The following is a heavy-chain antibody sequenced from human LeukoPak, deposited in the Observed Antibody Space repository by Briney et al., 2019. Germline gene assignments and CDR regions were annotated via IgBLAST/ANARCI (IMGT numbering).Heavy chain of an antibody. J-gene: IGHJ4*02. CDR3: ARGGSGWCIDN. Sequence: ASVKVSCKASGCTLTSYGISWVRQAPGQGLEWMGWISAHNGDTNYAQKLQGRVTMTTDTSTSTAYMELKSLRSDDTAVYYCARGGSGWCIDNWGQGTLVTVSS. CDR1: GCTLTSYG. CDR2: ISAHNGDT. V-gene: IGHV1-18*01. D-gene: IGHD6-19*01.